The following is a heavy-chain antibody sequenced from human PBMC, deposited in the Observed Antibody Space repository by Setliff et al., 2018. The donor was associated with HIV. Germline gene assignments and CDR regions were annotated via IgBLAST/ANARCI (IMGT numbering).Heavy chain of an antibody. J-gene: IGHJ6*02. CDR3: ARGRPWGVTTPHGMDV. D-gene: IGHD4-17*01. CDR1: GLTFKNYW. CDR2: INADSSST. V-gene: IGHV3-74*01. Sequence: GGSLRLSCAAPGLTFKNYWIHWVRQAPGKGLVWVSRINADSSSTTYADSVKGRFTISRDNAKNTVYLQMNSLRADDTAVYYCARGRPWGVTTPHGMDVWGQGTTVTVSS.